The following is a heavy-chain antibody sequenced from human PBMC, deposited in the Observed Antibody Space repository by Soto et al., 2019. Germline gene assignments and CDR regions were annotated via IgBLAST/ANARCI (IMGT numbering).Heavy chain of an antibody. D-gene: IGHD1-26*01. J-gene: IGHJ4*02. CDR2: ISGSGGST. Sequence: GESLKISCAASGFTFSSYAMSWVRQAPGKGLEWVSAISGSGGSTYYADSVKGRFTISRDNSKNTLYLQMNSLRAEDTAVYYCAKNTPPGGSDYWGQGTLVTVSS. CDR1: GFTFSSYA. V-gene: IGHV3-23*01. CDR3: AKNTPPGGSDY.